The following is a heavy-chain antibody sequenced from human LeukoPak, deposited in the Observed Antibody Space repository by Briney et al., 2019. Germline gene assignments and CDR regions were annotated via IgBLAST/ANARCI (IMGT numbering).Heavy chain of an antibody. V-gene: IGHV3-7*04. D-gene: IGHD6-13*01. CDR2: IQLDGSAE. CDR1: GFTFSAYW. J-gene: IGHJ5*02. Sequence: GGSLRLSCAASGFTFSAYWMSWVRQAPGKGLEWVANIQLDGSAEYYLDSVKGRFTISRDNAKNSLYLQMDSLRAEDTAVYYCARGTSSSPNWFDPWGQGTLVTVSS. CDR3: ARGTSSSPNWFDP.